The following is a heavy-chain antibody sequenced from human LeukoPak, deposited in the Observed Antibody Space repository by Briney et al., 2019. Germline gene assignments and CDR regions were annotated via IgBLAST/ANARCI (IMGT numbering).Heavy chain of an antibody. CDR3: ARVSSGATTVDY. D-gene: IGHD1-26*01. CDR2: IYHSGST. CDR1: GGSISSSNW. J-gene: IGHJ4*02. Sequence: ASETLSLTCAVSGGSISSSNWWSWVRQPPGKGLEWIGEIYHSGSTNYNPSLKSRVTISVDKSKNQFSLKLSSVTAADTAVYYCARVSSGATTVDYWGQGTLVTVSS. V-gene: IGHV4-4*02.